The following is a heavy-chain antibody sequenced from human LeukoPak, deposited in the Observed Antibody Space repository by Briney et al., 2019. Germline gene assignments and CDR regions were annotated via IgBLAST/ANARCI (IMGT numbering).Heavy chain of an antibody. Sequence: QSGGSLRLSCAASGFPFSTYWMTWFRQAPGKGLEWVANIKEDGSDKYYVDSVKGRFTVSRDNAKNSLYLQMNSLRAEDTAMYYCAKDEIHYCSGGTCYPNWGQGTLVTVSS. J-gene: IGHJ4*02. V-gene: IGHV3-7*03. CDR3: AKDEIHYCSGGTCYPN. CDR2: IKEDGSDK. D-gene: IGHD2-15*01. CDR1: GFPFSTYW.